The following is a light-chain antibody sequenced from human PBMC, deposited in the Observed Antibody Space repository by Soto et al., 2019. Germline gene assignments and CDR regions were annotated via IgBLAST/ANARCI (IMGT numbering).Light chain of an antibody. CDR2: LGS. Sequence: DSVMTQSPLSLSVTPAEPASISCRSSQSLLHTNGYNYLDWYLQRPGQSPQLLIYLGSHRASGVPDRFSGSGSGTDFTLKISRVEAEDVGVYLCMQALQIRVGFGQGTKVQI. CDR3: MQALQIRVG. J-gene: IGKJ1*01. V-gene: IGKV2-28*01. CDR1: QSLLHTNGYNY.